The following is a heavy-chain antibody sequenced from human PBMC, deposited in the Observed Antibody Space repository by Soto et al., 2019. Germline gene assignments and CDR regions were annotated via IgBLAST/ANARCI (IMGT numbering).Heavy chain of an antibody. D-gene: IGHD6-19*01. Sequence: SETLSLTCNMSGDSYSISTYSWSWIRQPPGKALQWIGFIYQSGVTSYNPSLASRVSISLDRSNNQCSLKLKSVTAADTAVYFCAGMPYTSGLRFDPWGAGTLVTVSS. CDR1: GDSYSISTYS. V-gene: IGHV4-30-2*01. CDR2: IYQSGVT. CDR3: AGMPYTSGLRFDP. J-gene: IGHJ5*02.